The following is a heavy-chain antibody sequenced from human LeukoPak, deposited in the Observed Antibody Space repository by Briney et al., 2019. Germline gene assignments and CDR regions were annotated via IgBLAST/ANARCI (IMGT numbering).Heavy chain of an antibody. CDR2: IRSKAYGGTT. V-gene: IGHV3-49*04. CDR3: TRYTYYYDSSGYYPDAFDI. D-gene: IGHD3-22*01. J-gene: IGHJ3*02. Sequence: GGSLRLSCTASGFTFGDYAMSWVRQAPGKGLEWVGFIRSKAYGGTTEYAASVKGRFTISRDDPKSIAYLQMNSLKTEDTAVYYCTRYTYYYDSSGYYPDAFDIWGQGTMVTVSS. CDR1: GFTFGDYA.